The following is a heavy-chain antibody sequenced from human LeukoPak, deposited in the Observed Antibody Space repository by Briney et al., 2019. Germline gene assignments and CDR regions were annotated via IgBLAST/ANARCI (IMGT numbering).Heavy chain of an antibody. CDR2: ISSSGSTI. Sequence: PGGSLRLSRAASGFTFSDYYMSWIRQAPGKGLEWVSYISSSGSTIYYADSVKGRFTISRDNAKNSLYLQMNSLRAEDTAVYYCARDYSGLFYYFDYWGQGTLVTVSS. V-gene: IGHV3-11*01. CDR3: ARDYSGLFYYFDY. CDR1: GFTFSDYY. J-gene: IGHJ4*02. D-gene: IGHD2-21*01.